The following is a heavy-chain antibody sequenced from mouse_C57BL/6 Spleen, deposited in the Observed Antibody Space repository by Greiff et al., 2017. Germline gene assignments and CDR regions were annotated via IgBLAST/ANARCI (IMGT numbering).Heavy chain of an antibody. V-gene: IGHV1-19*01. D-gene: IGHD1-1*01. Sequence: EVQLQESGPVLVKPGASVKMSCKASGYTFTDYYMNWVKQSHGKSLEWIGVINPYNGGTSYNQKFKGKATLTVDKSSSTAYMELNSLTSEDSAVYYCARGEDGSSSAWFAYWGQGTLVTVSA. CDR3: ARGEDGSSSAWFAY. J-gene: IGHJ3*01. CDR1: GYTFTDYY. CDR2: INPYNGGT.